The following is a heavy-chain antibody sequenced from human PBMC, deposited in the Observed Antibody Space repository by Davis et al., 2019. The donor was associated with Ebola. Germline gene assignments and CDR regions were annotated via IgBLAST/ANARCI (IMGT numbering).Heavy chain of an antibody. V-gene: IGHV3-21*01. CDR2: ISSSSSYI. CDR1: GFTFSSYA. D-gene: IGHD5-18*01. Sequence: GGSLRLSCAASGFTFSSYAMNWVRQAPGRGLEWVSSISSSSSYIYYADSVKGRFTISRDNAKNSLYLQMNSLRAEDTAVYYCATDVDTARTSRFDYWGQGTLVTVSS. J-gene: IGHJ4*02. CDR3: ATDVDTARTSRFDY.